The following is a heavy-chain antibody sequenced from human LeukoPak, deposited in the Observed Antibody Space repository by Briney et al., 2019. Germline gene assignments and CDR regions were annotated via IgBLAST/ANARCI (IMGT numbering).Heavy chain of an antibody. CDR2: IYYSGST. J-gene: IGHJ4*02. D-gene: IGHD5-18*01. V-gene: IGHV4-31*03. CDR1: GGSISSGGYY. CDR3: ARLDGRNGYPFDY. Sequence: PSQTLSLTCTVSGGSISSGGYYWSWIRQHPGKGLEWIGYIYYSGSTYYNPSLKSRVTISVDTSKNQFSLKLSSVTAADTAVYYCARLDGRNGYPFDYWGQGTLVTVSS.